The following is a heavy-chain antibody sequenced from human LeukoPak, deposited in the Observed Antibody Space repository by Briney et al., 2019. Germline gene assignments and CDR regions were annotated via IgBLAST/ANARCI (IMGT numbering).Heavy chain of an antibody. Sequence: ASVKVSCKASGYTFTSYYMHWVRQAPRQGLEWMGIINPSGGSTSYAQKFQGRVTMTRDTSTSTVYMELSSLRSEDTAVYYCARDPTSGTAMVDYYFDYWGQGTLVTVSS. J-gene: IGHJ4*02. V-gene: IGHV1-46*01. CDR1: GYTFTSYY. D-gene: IGHD5-18*01. CDR2: INPSGGST. CDR3: ARDPTSGTAMVDYYFDY.